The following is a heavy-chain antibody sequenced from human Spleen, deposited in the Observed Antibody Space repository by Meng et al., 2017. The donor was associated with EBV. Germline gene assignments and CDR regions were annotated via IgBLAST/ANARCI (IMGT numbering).Heavy chain of an antibody. D-gene: IGHD1-26*01. CDR2: LIPMLGAP. CDR3: AKDEVPATTWFDS. J-gene: IGHJ5*01. V-gene: IGHV1-69*06. Sequence: QVQLVQAGAEVKKPGASVKVSCKTSGGPFTSDANSWVRQAPGQGLEWIGGLIPMLGAPNYAQKFQDRVTIIADKSTSTHYMELSSLRSDDTALYYCAKDEVPATTWFDSWGQGTLVTVSS. CDR1: GGPFTSDA.